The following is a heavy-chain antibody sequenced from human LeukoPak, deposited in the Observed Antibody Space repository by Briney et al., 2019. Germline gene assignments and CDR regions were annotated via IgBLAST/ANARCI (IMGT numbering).Heavy chain of an antibody. D-gene: IGHD2-2*02. Sequence: GGSLRLSCAASGFTFTSYAMHWVRQAPGKGLEWVAIISYDGSTKYYADSVKGRFTISKDNSKNTLYLQMNSLKAEDTAVYYCARGGDCSSTSCYTVDYWGQGTLVTVSS. J-gene: IGHJ4*02. CDR1: GFTFTSYA. CDR2: ISYDGSTK. CDR3: ARGGDCSSTSCYTVDY. V-gene: IGHV3-30-3*01.